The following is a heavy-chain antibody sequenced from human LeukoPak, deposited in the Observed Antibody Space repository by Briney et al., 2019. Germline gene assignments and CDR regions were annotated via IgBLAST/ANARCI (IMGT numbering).Heavy chain of an antibody. J-gene: IGHJ4*02. V-gene: IGHV3-9*01. CDR3: AKGDDFWSGYYHY. D-gene: IGHD3-3*01. CDR2: ISWNSGSI. Sequence: GRSLRLSCAASRFTFDDYAMHWVRQAPGKGLEWVSGISWNSGSIGYADSVKGRFTISRDNAKNSLYLQMNSLRAEDTALYYCAKGDDFWSGYYHYWGQGTLVTVSS. CDR1: RFTFDDYA.